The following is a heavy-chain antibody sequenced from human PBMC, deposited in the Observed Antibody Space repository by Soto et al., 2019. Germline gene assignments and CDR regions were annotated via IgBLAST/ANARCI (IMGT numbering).Heavy chain of an antibody. CDR2: ISAYNGNT. CDR3: ARGYSDSGWTGTLDY. D-gene: IGHD6-19*01. J-gene: IGHJ4*02. V-gene: IGHV1-18*04. CDR1: GYTFTSYG. Sequence: VASVKVSCKASGYTFTSYGISWVRQAPGQGLEWMGWISAYNGNTNYAQKLQGRVTMTTDTSTSTAYMELRSLRSDDTAVYYCARGYSDSGWTGTLDYWGQGTLVTVSS.